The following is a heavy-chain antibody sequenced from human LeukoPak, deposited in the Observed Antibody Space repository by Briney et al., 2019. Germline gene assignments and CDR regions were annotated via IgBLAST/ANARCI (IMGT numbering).Heavy chain of an antibody. J-gene: IGHJ3*01. CDR2: IHSSGST. CDR1: DDSVSYYS. Sequence: SETLSLTCSVSDDSVSYYSWSWIRQSAGRGLEWIGRIHSSGSTNYSPSLKSRVSMSIDTSKNQFSLKLNSVTAADTAMYYCARGRGGCPDWGQGTMVTVSS. V-gene: IGHV4-4*07. CDR3: ARGRGGCPD. D-gene: IGHD4-23*01.